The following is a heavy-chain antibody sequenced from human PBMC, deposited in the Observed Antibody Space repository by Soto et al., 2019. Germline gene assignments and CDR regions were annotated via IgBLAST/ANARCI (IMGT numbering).Heavy chain of an antibody. CDR1: GFTFSSYS. J-gene: IGHJ3*02. CDR2: ISSSSSYI. V-gene: IGHV3-21*01. CDR3: ASYDFWSVSNPCGTNAFDI. Sequence: EVQLVESGGGLVKPGGSLRLSCAASGFTFSSYSMNWVRQAPGKGLEWVSSISSSSSYIYYADSVKGRFTISRDNAKNSLYLQMNSLRAEDTAVYYCASYDFWSVSNPCGTNAFDIWGQGTMVTVSS. D-gene: IGHD3-3*01.